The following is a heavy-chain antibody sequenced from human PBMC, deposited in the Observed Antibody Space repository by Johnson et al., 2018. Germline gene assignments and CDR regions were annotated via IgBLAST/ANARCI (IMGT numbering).Heavy chain of an antibody. J-gene: IGHJ6*02. V-gene: IGHV3-30*18. D-gene: IGHD2-15*01. CDR2: ISYDGKNI. CDR1: GFTFDNFG. Sequence: QVQLVQSGGGVVQXGRSXRLXCAASGFTFDNFGMHWVRQAPGKGLEWLAVISYDGKNIYYADSVKGRFTISRDNSYNTLYLQMNSLRAEDTAVYYCAKEVVAGTSSSGYYGMDVWGQGTTVTVS. CDR3: AKEVVAGTSSSGYYGMDV.